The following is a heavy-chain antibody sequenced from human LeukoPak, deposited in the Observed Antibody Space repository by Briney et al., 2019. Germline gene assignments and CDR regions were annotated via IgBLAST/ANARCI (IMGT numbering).Heavy chain of an antibody. CDR2: ISSSSSYI. CDR3: ARADIVVVVAAPNFLGY. J-gene: IGHJ4*02. Sequence: GGSLRLSCAASGFTFSSYSMNCVRQAPGKGLEWVSSISSSSSYIYYADSVKGRFTISRDNAKNSLYLQMNSLRAEDTAVYYCARADIVVVVAAPNFLGYWGQGTLVTVSS. D-gene: IGHD2-15*01. V-gene: IGHV3-21*01. CDR1: GFTFSSYS.